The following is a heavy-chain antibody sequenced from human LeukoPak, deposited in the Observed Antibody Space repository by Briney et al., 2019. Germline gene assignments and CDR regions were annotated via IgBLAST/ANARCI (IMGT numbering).Heavy chain of an antibody. D-gene: IGHD1-14*01. J-gene: IGHJ4*02. CDR2: INSDGSST. V-gene: IGHV3-74*01. CDR1: GFTFSSYW. CDR3: ARPGSAPYFF. Sequence: GGSLRLSCVASGFTFSSYWMHRVRQAPGKGLVWVSHINSDGSSTNYADSVKGRFTISRDNAKKTLYLQMNSLRDEDTAVYYCARPGSAPYFFWGQGTLVTVSS.